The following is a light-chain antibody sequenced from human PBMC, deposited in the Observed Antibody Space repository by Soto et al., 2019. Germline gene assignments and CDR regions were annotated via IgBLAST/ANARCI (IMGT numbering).Light chain of an antibody. J-gene: IGKJ5*01. CDR1: QGLLYSDGNTY. CDR2: KVS. Sequence: VVVTQSPLSLPVTLGQASSISCRSRQGLLYSDGNTYLNWFQQRPGQSPRRLIYKVSNRDSGVPDRFSGSGSGTDFTLKISRVEAEDVGVYYCMQGTHWPLSFGQGTRLEIK. V-gene: IGKV2-30*01. CDR3: MQGTHWPLS.